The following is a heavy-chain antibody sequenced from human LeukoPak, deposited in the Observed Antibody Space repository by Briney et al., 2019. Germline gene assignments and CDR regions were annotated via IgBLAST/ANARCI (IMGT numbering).Heavy chain of an antibody. Sequence: GGSLRLSCAASGFSFSTHDFHWVRPVPGKGLEWVAFIWDDDSRKWYADSVKDRFTISRDNSKNTVYLQMNSLTPEDTAIYFCAKDPGAKVRGYYMDVWGKGTTVTVSS. V-gene: IGHV3-30*02. J-gene: IGHJ6*03. CDR2: IWDDDSRK. D-gene: IGHD3-10*01. CDR1: GFSFSTHD. CDR3: AKDPGAKVRGYYMDV.